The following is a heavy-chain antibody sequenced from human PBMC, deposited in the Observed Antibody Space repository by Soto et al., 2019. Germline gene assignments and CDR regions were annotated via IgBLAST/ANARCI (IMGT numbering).Heavy chain of an antibody. V-gene: IGHV4-59*07. D-gene: IGHD6-6*01. Sequence: SDTLSLTCTVSGGSINDFYWSWIRQPPGKGLEWIGYIYYSGSTDYNPSLKGRVTISVDTSKNQFSLKLRSVTAADTAVYYCARVGGVAARTFDYCGQGPLVTVYS. CDR3: ARVGGVAARTFDY. CDR1: GGSINDFY. J-gene: IGHJ4*02. CDR2: IYYSGST.